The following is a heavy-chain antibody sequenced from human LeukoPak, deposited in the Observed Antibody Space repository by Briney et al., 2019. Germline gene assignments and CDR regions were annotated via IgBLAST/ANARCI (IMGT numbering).Heavy chain of an antibody. Sequence: SETLSLTCTVSGYSISSGYYWGWIRQPPGKGLEWIGSIYHSGSTYYNPSLKSRVTISVDTSKNQFSLKLSSVTAADTAVYYCVTGEATEQLGTGHNWFDPWGQGTLVTVSS. V-gene: IGHV4-38-2*02. CDR3: VTGEATEQLGTGHNWFDP. CDR2: IYHSGST. CDR1: GYSISSGYY. J-gene: IGHJ5*02. D-gene: IGHD6-6*01.